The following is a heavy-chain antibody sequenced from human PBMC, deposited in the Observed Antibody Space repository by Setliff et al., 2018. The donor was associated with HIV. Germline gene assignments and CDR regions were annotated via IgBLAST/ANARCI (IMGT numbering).Heavy chain of an antibody. D-gene: IGHD3-10*01. V-gene: IGHV2-5*01. CDR3: AHSGREVRGPYFDY. CDR1: GFSLSSNGVS. CDR2: VYWNDNK. Sequence: SGPSLVNPTQTLTLTCTFSGFSLSSNGVSVGWIRQAPGKAPEWLALVYWNDNKQYSPSLKTRVTVTKDTSRNRVVLTMTDLDPVDTATYYCAHSGREVRGPYFDYWGQGVLVTVSS. J-gene: IGHJ4*02.